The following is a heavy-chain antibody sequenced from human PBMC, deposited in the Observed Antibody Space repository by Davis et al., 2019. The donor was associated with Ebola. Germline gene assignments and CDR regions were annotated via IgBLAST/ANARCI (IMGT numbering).Heavy chain of an antibody. CDR1: GGTFSSYA. D-gene: IGHD2-2*01. V-gene: IGHV1-69*06. CDR3: ARARFDVVVPAALNLYYYYGMDV. J-gene: IGHJ6*02. Sequence: SVKVSCKASGGTFSSYAISWVRQAPGQGLEWMGGIIPIFGTANYAQKFQGRVTITADKSTSTAYMELSSLRSEDTAVYYCARARFDVVVPAALNLYYYYGMDVWGQGTTVTVSS. CDR2: IIPIFGTA.